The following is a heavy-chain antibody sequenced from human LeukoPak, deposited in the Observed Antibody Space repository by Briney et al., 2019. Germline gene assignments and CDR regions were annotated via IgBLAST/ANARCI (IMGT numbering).Heavy chain of an antibody. V-gene: IGHV1-8*01. D-gene: IGHD3-22*01. CDR2: MNPNSGNT. J-gene: IGHJ4*02. CDR3: ARGRRRDSSVSY. CDR1: GYTFTSYD. Sequence: ASVKVSCKASGYTFTSYDIDWVRQATGQGLEWMGWMNPNSGNTGYAQKFQGRVTMTRNTSISTAYMELSSLRSEDTAVYYCARGRRRDSSVSYWGQGTLVTVSS.